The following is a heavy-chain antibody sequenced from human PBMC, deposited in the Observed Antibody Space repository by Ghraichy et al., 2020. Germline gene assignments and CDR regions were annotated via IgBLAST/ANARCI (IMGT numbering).Heavy chain of an antibody. CDR2: INPNSGGT. CDR3: ARGGGYSYGYSYYFDY. V-gene: IGHV1-2*02. J-gene: IGHJ4*02. D-gene: IGHD5-18*01. Sequence: ASVKVSCKASGYTFTGYYMHWVRQAPGQGLEWMGWINPNSGGTNYAQKFQGRVTMTRDTSISTAYMELSRLRSDDTAVYYCARGGGYSYGYSYYFDYWGQGTLVTVSS. CDR1: GYTFTGYY.